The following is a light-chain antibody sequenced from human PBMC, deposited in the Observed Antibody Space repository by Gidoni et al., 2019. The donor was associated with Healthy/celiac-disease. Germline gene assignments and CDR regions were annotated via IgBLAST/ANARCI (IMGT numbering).Light chain of an antibody. CDR1: QSVRSD. CDR2: GST. CDR3: QQYHNWLT. V-gene: IGKV3-15*01. Sequence: EIVMMQSPATLSVSPGERATLSCGSSQSVRSDLAWYQQKAGQAPRLLIYGSTTRATGIPAWFSGSGSGTEFTLTISSLQSEDFAVYYCQQYHNWLTFGPGTKVEIK. J-gene: IGKJ1*01.